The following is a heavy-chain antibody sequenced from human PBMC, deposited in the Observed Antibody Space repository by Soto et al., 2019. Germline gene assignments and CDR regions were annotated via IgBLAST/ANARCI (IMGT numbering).Heavy chain of an antibody. CDR3: AREAFVYPVAEDY. V-gene: IGHV3-11*01. CDR1: GFTFSDYY. Sequence: PGGSLRLSCAASGFTFSDYYMSWIRQAPGKGLEWVSYISSSGSTIYYADSVKGRFTISRDNAKNSLYLQMNSLRAEDTAVYYCAREAFVYPVAEDYWGQGTLVTVSS. D-gene: IGHD6-19*01. CDR2: ISSSGSTI. J-gene: IGHJ4*02.